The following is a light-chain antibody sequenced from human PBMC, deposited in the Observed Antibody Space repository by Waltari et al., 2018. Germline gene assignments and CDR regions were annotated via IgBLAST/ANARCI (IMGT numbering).Light chain of an antibody. V-gene: IGKV1-5*03. Sequence: DIQMTQSPSTLSASVGDRVTITCRASQSISSWLAWYQQKPGKAPKLLIYKASSLESGVPSMFSGSGSGTEFTLTISRLQPDDFATYYCQQYNSYSWTFGQGTKVEIK. CDR1: QSISSW. CDR3: QQYNSYSWT. J-gene: IGKJ1*01. CDR2: KAS.